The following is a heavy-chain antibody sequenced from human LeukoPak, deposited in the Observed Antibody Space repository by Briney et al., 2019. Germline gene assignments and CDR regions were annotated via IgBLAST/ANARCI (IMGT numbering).Heavy chain of an antibody. CDR2: INHSGST. CDR3: ARATSGIAAAGTFNY. D-gene: IGHD6-13*01. Sequence: SETLSLTCDVYGGSFSGYYWSWIRQPPGKGLEWIGEINHSGSTDYNPSLKSRVTIPVDTSKNQFSLKLSSVTAADTAVYYCARATSGIAAAGTFNYWGQGTLVTVSS. CDR1: GGSFSGYY. V-gene: IGHV4-34*01. J-gene: IGHJ4*02.